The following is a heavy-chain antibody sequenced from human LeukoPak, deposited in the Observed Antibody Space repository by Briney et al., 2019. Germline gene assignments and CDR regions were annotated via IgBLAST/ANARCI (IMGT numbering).Heavy chain of an antibody. D-gene: IGHD2-21*02. J-gene: IGHJ1*01. CDR1: GFTFSSYA. CDR2: IDSSSSHI. CDR3: ARGYCGGDCYGD. V-gene: IGHV3-21*01. Sequence: GGSLRLSCEASGFTFSSYAMSGVRQAPGKGLKWVASIDSSSSHIYYADSVKGRFTISRDNTKSSLYLQMNSLRAEDMAVYYCARGYCGGDCYGDWGQGTLVTVSS.